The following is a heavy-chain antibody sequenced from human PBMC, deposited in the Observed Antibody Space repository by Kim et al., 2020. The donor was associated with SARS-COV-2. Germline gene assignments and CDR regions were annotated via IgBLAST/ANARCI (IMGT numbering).Heavy chain of an antibody. V-gene: IGHV4-34*01. J-gene: IGHJ5*02. CDR3: ARSAYYDILTGYYRNSRGNWFDP. CDR2: INHSGST. CDR1: GGSFSGYY. D-gene: IGHD3-9*01. Sequence: SETLSLTCAVYGGSFSGYYWSWIRQPPGKGLEWIGEINHSGSTNYNPSLKSRVTISVDTSKNQFSLKLSSVTAADTAVYYCARSAYYDILTGYYRNSRGNWFDPWGQGTLVTVSS.